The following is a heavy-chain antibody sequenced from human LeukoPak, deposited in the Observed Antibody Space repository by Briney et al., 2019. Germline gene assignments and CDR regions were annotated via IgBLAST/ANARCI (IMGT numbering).Heavy chain of an antibody. D-gene: IGHD1-26*01. CDR1: GFSLTTYE. V-gene: IGHV3-48*03. CDR2: ISSSGDSI. J-gene: IGHJ3*02. CDR3: ARDRRVGATWSVGAFDI. Sequence: GSLRLSCAASGFSLTTYEMNWVRQAPGKGLEWVSYISSSGDSIYYADPVKGRFTISRDNAKNSLSLQMNSLRAEDTAIYYCARDRRVGATWSVGAFDIWGQGTADTVSS.